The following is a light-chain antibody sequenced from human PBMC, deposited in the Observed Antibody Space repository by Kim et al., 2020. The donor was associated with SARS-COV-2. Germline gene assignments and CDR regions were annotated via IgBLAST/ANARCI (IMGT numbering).Light chain of an antibody. CDR1: SSDVGGYNY. V-gene: IGLV2-8*01. J-gene: IGLJ1*01. CDR3: SSYAGSNKLV. CDR2: EVT. Sequence: GQSVTISCTGTSSDVGGYNYVSWYQQHPGKAPKFMIYEVTKRPSGVPDRFSGSKSGNTASLTVSGLQAEDEADYYCSSYAGSNKLVFGTGTKVTVL.